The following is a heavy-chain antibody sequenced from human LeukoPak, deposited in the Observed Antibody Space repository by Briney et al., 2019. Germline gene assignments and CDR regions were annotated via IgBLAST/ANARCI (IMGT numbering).Heavy chain of an antibody. D-gene: IGHD5-12*01. J-gene: IGHJ4*02. CDR3: AKAYSGYDGFDY. CDR1: GYTFTGYY. V-gene: IGHV1-2*02. Sequence: ASVKVSCKASGYTFTGYYMHWVRQAPGQGLEWMGWIYPNSGGTNYAQKSQGRVTMTRDTSISTAYMELSRLRSDDTAVYYCAKAYSGYDGFDYWGQGTLVTVSS. CDR2: IYPNSGGT.